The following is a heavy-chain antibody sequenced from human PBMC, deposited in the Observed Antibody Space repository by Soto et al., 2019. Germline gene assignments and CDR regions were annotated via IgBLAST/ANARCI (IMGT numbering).Heavy chain of an antibody. CDR3: ARMVRGSKIYYYYYMDV. CDR1: GYTFTNHG. CDR2: ISASNGDT. J-gene: IGHJ6*03. Sequence: QVELVQSGVEVKKPGASVKVSCKASGYTFTNHGLSWVRQAPGQGLEWMGWISASNGDTNYAQKFLGRVTVTTDTSTSTGYMELRSLKSEDTAVYYCARMVRGSKIYYYYYMDVWGKGTTVIVSS. D-gene: IGHD3-10*01. V-gene: IGHV1-18*04.